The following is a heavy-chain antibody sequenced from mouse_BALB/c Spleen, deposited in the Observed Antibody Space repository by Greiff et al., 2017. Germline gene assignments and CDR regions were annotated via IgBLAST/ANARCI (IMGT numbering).Heavy chain of an antibody. Sequence: QVQLKESGPGLVAPSQSLSITCTVSGFSLTGYGVNWVRQPPGKGLEWLGMIWGDGSTDYNSALKSRLSISKDNSKSQVFLKMNSLQTDDTARYYCAREGGYYGSIFDYWGQGTLVTVSA. D-gene: IGHD1-1*01. CDR1: GFSLTGYG. CDR3: AREGGYYGSIFDY. CDR2: IWGDGST. J-gene: IGHJ3*01. V-gene: IGHV2-6-7*01.